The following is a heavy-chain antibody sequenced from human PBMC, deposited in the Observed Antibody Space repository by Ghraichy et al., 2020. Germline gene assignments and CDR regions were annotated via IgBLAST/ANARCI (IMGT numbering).Heavy chain of an antibody. J-gene: IGHJ4*02. CDR2: ISSSATPI. V-gene: IGHV3-48*02. D-gene: IGHD1-14*01. CDR1: GFTFATYS. CDR3: ARGSELDY. Sequence: GGSLRLSCAASGFTFATYSMNWVRQAPGKGLEWVSYISSSATPIFYADSVKGRFTISRDNADNSLYLQMNSLRDEDTAVYYCARGSELDYWGQGTLVTVSS.